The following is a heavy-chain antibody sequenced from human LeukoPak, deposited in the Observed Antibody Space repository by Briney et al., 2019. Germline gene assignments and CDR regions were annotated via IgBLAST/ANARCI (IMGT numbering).Heavy chain of an antibody. Sequence: ASVKVSCKASGGTFSSYAINWVRQAPGQGLEWMGGIIPIFGTANYAQKFQGRVTITTDESTSTAYMELSSLRSEDTAVYYCAREMATIKARWFDPWGQGTLVTVSS. V-gene: IGHV1-69*05. J-gene: IGHJ5*02. CDR1: GGTFSSYA. CDR3: AREMATIKARWFDP. D-gene: IGHD5-24*01. CDR2: IIPIFGTA.